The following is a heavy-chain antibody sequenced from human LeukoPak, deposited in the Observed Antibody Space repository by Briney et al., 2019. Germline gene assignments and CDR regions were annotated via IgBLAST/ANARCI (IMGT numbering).Heavy chain of an antibody. J-gene: IGHJ3*02. D-gene: IGHD5-18*01. Sequence: PGESLKISCKGSGYRFTSYWIGWVRQMPGKGLEWMGIIYPGDSDTRYSPSFQGQVTISADKSISTAYLQWSSLKASDTAMYYCARQKGQWIQLWPDAFDIWGQGTMVTVSS. CDR2: IYPGDSDT. CDR3: ARQKGQWIQLWPDAFDI. V-gene: IGHV5-51*01. CDR1: GYRFTSYW.